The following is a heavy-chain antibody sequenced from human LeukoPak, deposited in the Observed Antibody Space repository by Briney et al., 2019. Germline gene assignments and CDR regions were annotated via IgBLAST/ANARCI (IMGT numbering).Heavy chain of an antibody. CDR3: ARGLHYYDSSGYYPQGAFDI. CDR1: GGSISSGSYY. V-gene: IGHV4-61*02. J-gene: IGHJ3*02. D-gene: IGHD3-22*01. Sequence: SETLSLTCTVSGGSISSGSYYWSWIRQPAGKGLEWIGRIYTSGSTNYNPSLKSRVTISVDTSKNQFSLKLSSVTAADTAVYYCARGLHYYDSSGYYPQGAFDIWGQGTMVTVSS. CDR2: IYTSGST.